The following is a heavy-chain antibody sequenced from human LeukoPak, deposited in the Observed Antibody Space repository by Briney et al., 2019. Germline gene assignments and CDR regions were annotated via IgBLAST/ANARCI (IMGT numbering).Heavy chain of an antibody. J-gene: IGHJ3*02. Sequence: GGSLRLSCAASGFTFSSYAMHWVRQAPGKGLEYVSAISSNGGSTYYANSVKGRFTISRDNCKNTLYLQMGSLRAEDMAVYYCARDDAFDIWGQGTMVTVSS. CDR1: GFTFSSYA. CDR2: ISSNGGST. V-gene: IGHV3-64*01. CDR3: ARDDAFDI.